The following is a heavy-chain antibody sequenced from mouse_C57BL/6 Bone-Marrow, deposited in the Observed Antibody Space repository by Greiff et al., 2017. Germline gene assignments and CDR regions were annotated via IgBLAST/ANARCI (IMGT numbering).Heavy chain of an antibody. CDR2: SRNKANDYTT. J-gene: IGHJ2*01. V-gene: IGHV7-1*01. CDR3: ARDSNSHFDY. CDR1: GFTFSDFY. D-gene: IGHD4-1*01. Sequence: EVKVVDSGGGLVQSGRSLRLSCATSGFTFSDFYMEWVRQAPGKGLEWIAASRNKANDYTTEYSASVKGRFIVSRDTSQSILYLQMNALRAEDTAIYYCARDSNSHFDYWGQGTTLTVSS.